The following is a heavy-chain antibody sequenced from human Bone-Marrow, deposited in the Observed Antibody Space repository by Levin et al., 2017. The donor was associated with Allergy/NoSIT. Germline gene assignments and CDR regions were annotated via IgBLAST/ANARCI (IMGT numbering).Heavy chain of an antibody. CDR2: NDDRGST. CDR1: GGSFSAYY. V-gene: IGHV4-34*01. J-gene: IGHJ2*01. Sequence: PSETLSLTCAVYGGSFSAYYWTWIRQSPGRGLEWIGENDDRGSTNYNPSLKSRVTLSTDTSRKQFSLKLTSVTAADAAVYYCARRRAASIGWYFDLWGRGTLVTVSS. CDR3: ARRRAASIGWYFDL. D-gene: IGHD6-13*01.